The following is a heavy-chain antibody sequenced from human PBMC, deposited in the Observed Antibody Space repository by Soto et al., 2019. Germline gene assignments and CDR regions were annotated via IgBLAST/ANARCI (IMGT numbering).Heavy chain of an antibody. V-gene: IGHV1-18*01. CDR2: ISAYNGNT. Sequence: ASVKVSCKASGYTFTSYGISWVRQSPGQGLEWMGWISAYNGNTNNAQKFQGRVAVTTDTSTSTAYMELMNLRSDDTAVYYCARTSGYSSTDNWFDPWGQGTLVTVSS. CDR1: GYTFTSYG. CDR3: ARTSGYSSTDNWFDP. D-gene: IGHD6-13*01. J-gene: IGHJ5*02.